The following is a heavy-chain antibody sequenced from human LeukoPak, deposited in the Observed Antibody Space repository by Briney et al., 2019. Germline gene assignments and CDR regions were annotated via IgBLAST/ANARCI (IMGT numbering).Heavy chain of an antibody. D-gene: IGHD4-23*01. CDR3: VYGGNSGDWLY. Sequence: SETLSLTCAVSGDSISNNKWWSWVRQPPGKGLEWIGEIFQSGSTNYNPSLKSRLTMSVDKSNNQFSLRLSSVTAADTAVYYCVYGGNSGDWLYWGQGTLVTVSS. CDR2: IFQSGST. V-gene: IGHV4-4*02. CDR1: GDSISNNKW. J-gene: IGHJ4*02.